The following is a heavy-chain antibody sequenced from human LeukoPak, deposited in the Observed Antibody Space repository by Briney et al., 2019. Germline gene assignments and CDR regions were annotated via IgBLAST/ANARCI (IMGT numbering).Heavy chain of an antibody. D-gene: IGHD1-7*01. CDR3: AREVYNWNYNSFDP. Sequence: GRSLRLSCAASGFTFSSYGMHWVRQDPGKGLEWVAIISYDGSNKYYADSVKGRFTISRVNAKNSLYLQMNSLRAEDTAVYYCAREVYNWNYNSFDPWGQGTLVTVSS. J-gene: IGHJ5*02. CDR1: GFTFSSYG. CDR2: ISYDGSNK. V-gene: IGHV3-30*03.